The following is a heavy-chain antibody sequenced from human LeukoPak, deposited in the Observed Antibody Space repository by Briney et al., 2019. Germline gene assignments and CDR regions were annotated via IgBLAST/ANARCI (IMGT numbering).Heavy chain of an antibody. CDR2: IRYDGSNK. D-gene: IGHD2-2*01. CDR3: AKHPYCSSTSCYFDY. V-gene: IGHV3-30*02. CDR1: GFTFSSYG. Sequence: GGSLRLSCAASGFTFSSYGMHWVRQAPGKGLEWVAFIRYDGSNKYYADSVKGRFTISRDNSKNTLYLQMNSLRAEDTAVCYCAKHPYCSSTSCYFDYWGQGTLVTVSS. J-gene: IGHJ4*02.